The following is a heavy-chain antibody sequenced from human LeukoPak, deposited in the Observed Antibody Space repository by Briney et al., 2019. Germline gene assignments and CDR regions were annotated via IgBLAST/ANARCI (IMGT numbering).Heavy chain of an antibody. CDR3: ARTYYDFWSGYYPYYYYGMDV. Sequence: GGSLRLSCAASGFTFDDYAMHWVRQAPGKGLEWVSGISWNSGSIGYADSVKGRFTISRDNSKNTLYLQMNILRAEDTAVYYCARTYYDFWSGYYPYYYYGMDVWGQGTTVTVSS. J-gene: IGHJ6*02. CDR1: GFTFDDYA. D-gene: IGHD3-3*01. CDR2: ISWNSGSI. V-gene: IGHV3-9*01.